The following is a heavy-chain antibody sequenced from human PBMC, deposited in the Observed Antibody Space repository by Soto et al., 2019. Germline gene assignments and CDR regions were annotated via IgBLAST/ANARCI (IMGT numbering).Heavy chain of an antibody. D-gene: IGHD1-26*01. J-gene: IGHJ4*02. V-gene: IGHV4-61*01. CDR1: DGSVSIGNYY. CDR3: ARSVGATFLDF. Sequence: SETLSLTCTVSDGSVSIGNYYWSWIRQPPGKGLEWIGYVYYSGSTTYNPSLKSRVTISVDTSKNLFPLKLSSVTAADTAVYYCARSVGATFLDFWGQGTLVTVSS. CDR2: VYYSGST.